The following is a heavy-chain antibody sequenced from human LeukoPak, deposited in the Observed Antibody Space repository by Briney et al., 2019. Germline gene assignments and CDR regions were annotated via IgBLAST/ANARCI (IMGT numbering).Heavy chain of an antibody. CDR1: GYTFTSYG. V-gene: IGHV1-18*01. CDR3: ARVGLWFGELSLYYFDY. CDR2: ISAYNGNT. Sequence: ASVKVSCKASGYTFTSYGISWVRQAPGQGLEWMGWISAYNGNTNYAQKLLGRVTMTTDTSTSTAYMELRSLRSDDTAVYYCARVGLWFGELSLYYFDYWGQGTLVTVSS. D-gene: IGHD3-10*01. J-gene: IGHJ4*02.